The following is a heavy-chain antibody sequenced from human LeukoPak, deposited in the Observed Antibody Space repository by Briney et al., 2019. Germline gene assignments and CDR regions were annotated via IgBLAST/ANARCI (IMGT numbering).Heavy chain of an antibody. CDR2: ISYDGSNK. CDR1: GFTFSTYG. CDR3: TKDQIYYDSSGYGDY. D-gene: IGHD3-22*01. J-gene: IGHJ4*02. V-gene: IGHV3-30*18. Sequence: RGSLRLSCAASGFTFSTYGMHWVRQAPGKGLEWVAVISYDGSNKYYADSVKGRFTISRDYSKNTLYLQMNSLRAEDTAVYYCTKDQIYYDSSGYGDYWGQGTLVTVSS.